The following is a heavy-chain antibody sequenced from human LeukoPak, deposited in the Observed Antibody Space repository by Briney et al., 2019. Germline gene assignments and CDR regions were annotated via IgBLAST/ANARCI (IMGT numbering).Heavy chain of an antibody. CDR2: ISYDGSNK. CDR3: AKEAYASGSYSYGMDV. J-gene: IGHJ6*02. D-gene: IGHD3-10*01. Sequence: QPGGSLRLSCAASGFTFNTFNMNWVRQAPGKGLEWVAGISYDGSNKYYADSVKGRFTISRDNSKNTLYLQMNSLRPEDTAVYYCAKEAYASGSYSYGMDVWGQGTTVTVSS. V-gene: IGHV3-30*18. CDR1: GFTFNTFN.